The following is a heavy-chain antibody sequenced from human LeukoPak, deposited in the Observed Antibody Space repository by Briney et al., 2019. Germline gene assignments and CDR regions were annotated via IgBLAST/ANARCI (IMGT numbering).Heavy chain of an antibody. CDR1: GYTFTSYD. V-gene: IGHV1-2*02. D-gene: IGHD3-22*01. Sequence: GASVKVSCKASGYTFTSYDINWVRQATGQGLEWMGWINPNNGGTSYAQKFQGRVTMTRDTSITTFYMELSRLRSDDTAVYFCARDYYESSAGGGFDYWGQGTLVTVSS. CDR2: INPNNGGT. J-gene: IGHJ4*02. CDR3: ARDYYESSAGGGFDY.